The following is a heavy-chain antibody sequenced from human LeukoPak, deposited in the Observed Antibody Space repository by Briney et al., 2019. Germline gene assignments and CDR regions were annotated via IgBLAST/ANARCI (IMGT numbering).Heavy chain of an antibody. V-gene: IGHV5-51*01. CDR1: GYSFTSYW. CDR3: ARHSSGWYSLFDY. CDR2: IYPGDSDT. D-gene: IGHD6-19*01. J-gene: IGHJ4*02. Sequence: GESRNFSGKGSGYSFTSYWIGWVRQLPGKGLEWMGIIYPGDSDTRYSPAFQGKVTISADKSISTDYLQWSSLKASDTAMYYCARHSSGWYSLFDYWGQGTLVSVSS.